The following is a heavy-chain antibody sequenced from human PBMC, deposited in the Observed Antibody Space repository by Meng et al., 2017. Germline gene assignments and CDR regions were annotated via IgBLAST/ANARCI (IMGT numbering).Heavy chain of an antibody. D-gene: IGHD3-10*01. J-gene: IGHJ6*02. CDR1: GYTFTSYD. V-gene: IGHV1-8*03. CDR2: MNPNSGNT. CDR3: ARDPYYYGSGSYYSGYYYYGMDV. Sequence: ASVKVSCKASGYTFTSYDINWVRQATGQGLEWMGWMNPNSGNTGYAQKFQGRVIITRNTSISTAYMELSSLRSEDTAVYYCARDPYYYGSGSYYSGYYYYGMDVWGQGTTVTVSS.